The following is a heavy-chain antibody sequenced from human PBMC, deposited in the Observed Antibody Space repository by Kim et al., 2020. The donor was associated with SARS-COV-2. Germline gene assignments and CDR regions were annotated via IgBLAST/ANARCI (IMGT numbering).Heavy chain of an antibody. D-gene: IGHD2-21*01. J-gene: IGHJ4*02. CDR2: IDGSDGTT. CDR3: LKGGWGWIWDY. Sequence: GGSLRLSCTTSGFTFTGHAMSWVRQAPGKGLECVSSIDGSDGTTYYVDSVKGRFSISRDDSKNTLYLQMSALRADDTAAYYCLKGGWGWIWDYWGQGTLVTVSS. CDR1: GFTFTGHA. V-gene: IGHV3-23*01.